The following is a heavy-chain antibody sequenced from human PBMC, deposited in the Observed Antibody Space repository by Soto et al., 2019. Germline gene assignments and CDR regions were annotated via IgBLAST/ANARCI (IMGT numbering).Heavy chain of an antibody. D-gene: IGHD6-13*01. V-gene: IGHV3-7*05. Sequence: EVQLEESGGVLVQPGGSLRLSCAASGFTLSSYWMTWVRPDPGKGLVWVANINRDGSKKSYLASVRGRFTISRDNGVNSLYLPMDSLTPHDTPLYYCARDVSPGSSSLYLDAFDIWGQGTMVTVSS. CDR2: INRDGSKK. J-gene: IGHJ3*02. CDR1: GFTLSSYW. CDR3: ARDVSPGSSSLYLDAFDI.